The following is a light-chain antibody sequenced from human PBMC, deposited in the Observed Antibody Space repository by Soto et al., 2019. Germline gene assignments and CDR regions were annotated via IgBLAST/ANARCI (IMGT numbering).Light chain of an antibody. CDR2: GAS. CDR3: QQYNNWPPWT. J-gene: IGKJ1*01. Sequence: EIVMTQSPATLSVSPLEIATLSCMGSQSVSKNLAWYQQKPGQAPSLLIYGASTRATGIPARFSGSGSGTEFTLTISSLQSEDSAVYYCQQYNNWPPWTFGQGTKVDIK. CDR1: QSVSKN. V-gene: IGKV3-15*01.